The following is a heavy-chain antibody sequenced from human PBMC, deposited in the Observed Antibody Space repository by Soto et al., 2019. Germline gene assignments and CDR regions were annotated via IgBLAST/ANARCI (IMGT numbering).Heavy chain of an antibody. J-gene: IGHJ4*02. CDR2: ISGGVGST. D-gene: IGHD3-9*01. Sequence: EVQLLESGGGLVQPGGSLRLSCAASGFTFSSYAMDWVRQAPGKGLEWVSAISGGVGSTYYADSVKGRFTISRDNSKNTLYLQINSLRAEDTAVYYCAKEGRILTGYYTFDYWGQGTLVTVSS. CDR1: GFTFSSYA. CDR3: AKEGRILTGYYTFDY. V-gene: IGHV3-23*01.